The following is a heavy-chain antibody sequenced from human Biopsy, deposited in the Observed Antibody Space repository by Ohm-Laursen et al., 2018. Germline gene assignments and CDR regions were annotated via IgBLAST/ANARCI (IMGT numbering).Heavy chain of an antibody. CDR3: ARVALPLYLDN. J-gene: IGHJ4*02. V-gene: IGHV1-18*01. Sequence: GASVKVSCKASGYSFNNYGISWVRQAPGQGLEWMGRISGYNGNTKYAQKFQGRVTMTTDTSTSAVYMEVRSLRSDDTAVYYCARVALPLYLDNWGQGTRVTVSS. CDR2: ISGYNGNT. D-gene: IGHD2-21*01. CDR1: GYSFNNYG.